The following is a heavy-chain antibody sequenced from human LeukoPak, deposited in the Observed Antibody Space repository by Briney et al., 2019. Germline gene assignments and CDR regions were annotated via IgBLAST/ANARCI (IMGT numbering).Heavy chain of an antibody. V-gene: IGHV4-31*03. CDR2: IYYSGST. Sequence: SQTLSLTCTVSGGSISSGGHYWSWIRQHPGKGLEWIGYIYYSGSTYYNPPLKSRVTISVDTSKNQFSLKLSSVTAADTAVYFCARGVLVVAAAYWYFDLWGRGTLVTVSS. CDR3: ARGVLVVAAAYWYFDL. D-gene: IGHD2-15*01. CDR1: GGSISSGGHY. J-gene: IGHJ2*01.